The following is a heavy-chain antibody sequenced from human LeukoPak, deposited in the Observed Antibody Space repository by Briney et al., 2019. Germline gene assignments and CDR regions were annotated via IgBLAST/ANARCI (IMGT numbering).Heavy chain of an antibody. CDR2: IIPIFATA. V-gene: IGHV1-69*01. CDR3: ARGPITSRSHFDY. D-gene: IGHD5-24*01. CDR1: GGTFSSYA. Sequence: SVKVSCKASGGTFSSYAISWVRQAPGQGLKWMGGIIPIFATANYAQKFQGRVTITADESTSTAYMELSSLRSEDTAVYYCARGPITSRSHFDYWGQGTLVTVSS. J-gene: IGHJ4*02.